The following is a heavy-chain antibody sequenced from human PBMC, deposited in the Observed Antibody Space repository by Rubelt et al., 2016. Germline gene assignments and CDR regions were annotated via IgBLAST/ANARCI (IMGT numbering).Heavy chain of an antibody. J-gene: IGHJ3*02. CDR1: GGSFSGYY. Sequence: QVQLQQWGAGLLKPSETLSLTCAVYGGSFSGYYWSWIRQPPGKGLEWIGEINHSGSTNYNPSLKSRVTISVDTSKNQFSLKRSSVTAADTAVYYGARGEVDDDAFDIWGQGTMVTVSS. CDR3: ARGEVDDDAFDI. D-gene: IGHD5-12*01. V-gene: IGHV4-34*01. CDR2: INHSGST.